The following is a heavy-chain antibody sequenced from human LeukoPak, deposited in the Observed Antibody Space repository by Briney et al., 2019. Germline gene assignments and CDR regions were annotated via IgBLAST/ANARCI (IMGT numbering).Heavy chain of an antibody. D-gene: IGHD5-24*01. CDR3: AREMATILSPYYYGMDV. CDR1: GGSISSGDYY. J-gene: IGHJ6*02. Sequence: TSETLSLTCTVSGGSISSGDYYWSWIRQPPGKGLEWIGYIYYSGSTYYNPSLKSRVTISVDTSKNQFSLKLSSVTAADTAVYYCAREMATILSPYYYGMDVWGQGTTVTVSS. CDR2: IYYSGST. V-gene: IGHV4-30-4*01.